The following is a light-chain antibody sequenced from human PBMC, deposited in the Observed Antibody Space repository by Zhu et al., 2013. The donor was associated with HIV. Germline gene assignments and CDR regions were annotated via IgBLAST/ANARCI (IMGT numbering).Light chain of an antibody. CDR3: QKYDSNPWT. Sequence: DIQMTQSPSSVSASVGDTVTITCRASQGINTYLAWYQQKPGKVPKLLIYAASTLQSGVPSRFSGSESGTDFTLSISSLQPEDVATYYCQKYDSNPWTFGQGTKVEIK. CDR1: QGINTY. J-gene: IGKJ1*01. CDR2: AAS. V-gene: IGKV1-27*01.